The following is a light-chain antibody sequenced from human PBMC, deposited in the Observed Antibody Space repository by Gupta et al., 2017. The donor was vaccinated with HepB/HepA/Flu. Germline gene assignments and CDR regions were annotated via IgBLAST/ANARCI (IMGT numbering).Light chain of an antibody. Sequence: DIQMTQSPSSLSASVGDNVTIACQASRDIDKYLNWYQQKSGRPPRLLISDTSTLETGVPTRFSGSGSGTSFTFTINSLQPEDLGTYYCHQHNHLPFAFGHGTKVTFK. CDR1: RDIDKY. CDR3: HQHNHLPFA. J-gene: IGKJ3*01. CDR2: DTS. V-gene: IGKV1-33*01.